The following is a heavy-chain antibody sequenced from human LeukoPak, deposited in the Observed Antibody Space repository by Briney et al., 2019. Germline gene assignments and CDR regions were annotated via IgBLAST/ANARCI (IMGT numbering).Heavy chain of an antibody. D-gene: IGHD6-13*01. CDR3: AKDRGYSTTWNLFDY. CDR1: GFTFSSYG. Sequence: GGSLRLSCAASGFTFSSYGMHWVRQAPGKGLERVAFIRFDGSNKYYADSVKGRFTISRDNSKNTLYLQMNSLRAEDTAVYYCAKDRGYSTTWNLFDYWGQGTLVTVSS. V-gene: IGHV3-30*02. J-gene: IGHJ4*02. CDR2: IRFDGSNK.